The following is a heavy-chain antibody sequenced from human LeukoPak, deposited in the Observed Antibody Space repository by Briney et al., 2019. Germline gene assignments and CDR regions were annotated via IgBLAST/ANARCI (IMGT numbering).Heavy chain of an antibody. CDR2: ISHDGSST. J-gene: IGHJ3*02. V-gene: IGHV3-74*01. CDR3: VRDCSDAGCYASAFDI. Sequence: GGSLRLSCAASGFTLNNYWMHWVRQGPGEGLMWVSRISHDGSSTTYADSVKGRFTISRDNTKNTLYLQMISLRAEDTAVYYCVRDCSDAGCYASAFDIWGRGTMVTVSS. CDR1: GFTLNNYW. D-gene: IGHD2-2*01.